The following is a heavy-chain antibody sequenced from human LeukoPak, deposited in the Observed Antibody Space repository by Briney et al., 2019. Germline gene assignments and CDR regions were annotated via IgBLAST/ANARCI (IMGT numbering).Heavy chain of an antibody. V-gene: IGHV4/OR15-8*01. Sequence: SETLSLTCDVSGGSIDSTKWWNWGRQHPGKGREGSGEIHHDGRINSHPSLKSRVPLSVDKSKTQFSLRLNSVTAADTAMYYCARSHDHLWGNYPDYWGQGTLVTVSS. J-gene: IGHJ4*02. CDR3: ARSHDHLWGNYPDY. CDR2: IHHDGRI. D-gene: IGHD3-16*02. CDR1: GGSIDSTKW.